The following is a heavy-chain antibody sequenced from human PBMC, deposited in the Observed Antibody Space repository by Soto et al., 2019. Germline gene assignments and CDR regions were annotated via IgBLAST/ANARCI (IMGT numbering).Heavy chain of an antibody. CDR1: GGTISNYA. V-gene: IGHV1-69*13. J-gene: IGHJ5*02. D-gene: IGHD2-15*01. CDR2: IIPIFGTR. CDR3: AKDGGREGYFGQLFEP. Sequence: GASVKVSCKASGGTISNYAITWVRQAPGQGLEWLGRIIPIFGTRDYAQKFQGRVTISADESTTTAYMELSSLRSDDTAGYYFAKDGGREGYFGQLFEPRGQGTPV.